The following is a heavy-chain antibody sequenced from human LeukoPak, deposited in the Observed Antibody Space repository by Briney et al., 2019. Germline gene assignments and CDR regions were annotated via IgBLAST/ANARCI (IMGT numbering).Heavy chain of an antibody. D-gene: IGHD2-15*01. CDR2: ISGSGGST. CDR3: AKDRNRGGSYNLNY. V-gene: IGHV3-23*01. CDR1: GFTFSSYA. J-gene: IGHJ4*02. Sequence: GGSLRLSCAASGFTFSSYAMSWVRQAPGKGLEWVSSISGSGGSTYYADSVKGRFTIPRDDSKNTLYLQMNSLRAEDTAVYYCAKDRNRGGSYNLNYWGQGTLVTVSS.